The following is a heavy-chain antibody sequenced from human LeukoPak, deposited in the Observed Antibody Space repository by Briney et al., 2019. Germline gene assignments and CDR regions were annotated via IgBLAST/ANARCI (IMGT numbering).Heavy chain of an antibody. J-gene: IGHJ3*02. CDR1: GYTFTSYY. CDR2: INPSGGST. D-gene: IGHD3-22*01. Sequence: ASVKVSCKASGYTFTSYYMHWVRQAPGQGLEWMGIINPSGGSTSYAQKFQGRVTMTRDPSTSTVYMELSSLRSEDTAVYYCARDLRDSSGYYSSDAFDIWGQGTMVTVSS. V-gene: IGHV1-46*01. CDR3: ARDLRDSSGYYSSDAFDI.